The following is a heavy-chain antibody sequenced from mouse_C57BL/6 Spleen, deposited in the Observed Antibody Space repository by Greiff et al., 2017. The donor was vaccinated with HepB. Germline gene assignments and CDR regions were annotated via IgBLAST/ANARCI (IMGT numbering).Heavy chain of an antibody. CDR1: GYAFSSSW. V-gene: IGHV1-82*01. CDR2: IHPGDGDT. Sequence: QVQLQQSGPELVKPGASVKISCKASGYAFSSSWMNWVKQRPGKGLEWIGRIHPGDGDTNYNGKFKGKATLTADKSSSTAYMQLSSLTSEDSAVYFCARSLFYYGSRYFDVWGTGTTVTVSS. J-gene: IGHJ1*03. D-gene: IGHD1-1*01. CDR3: ARSLFYYGSRYFDV.